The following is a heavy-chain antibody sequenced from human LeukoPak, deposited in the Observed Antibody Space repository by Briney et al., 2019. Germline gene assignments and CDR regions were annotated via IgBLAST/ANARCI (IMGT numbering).Heavy chain of an antibody. Sequence: GGSLRLSCAASGFTFSSYAMHWVRQAPGKGLEWVAVISYDGSNKYYADSVKGRFTISRDNSKNTLYLQMNSLRAEDTAVYHCARDGWIQLWLGYFDYWGQGTLVTVSS. D-gene: IGHD5-18*01. CDR1: GFTFSSYA. V-gene: IGHV3-30-3*01. CDR2: ISYDGSNK. J-gene: IGHJ4*02. CDR3: ARDGWIQLWLGYFDY.